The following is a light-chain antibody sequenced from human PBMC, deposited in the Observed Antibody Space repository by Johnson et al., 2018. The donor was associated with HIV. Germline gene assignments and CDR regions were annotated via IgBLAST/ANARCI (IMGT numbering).Light chain of an antibody. CDR3: ATWDSSLSAFYV. V-gene: IGLV1-51*01. CDR1: SSNIGNNY. CDR2: DNN. Sequence: QSVLTQPPSVSAAPGQKVTISCSGSSSNIGNNYVSWYQQFPGTAPKPRIYDNNKRPSGIPDRFSGSSSGTSATLGSTGLQTGDEADYYCATWDSSLSAFYVFGTETKVTVL. J-gene: IGLJ1*01.